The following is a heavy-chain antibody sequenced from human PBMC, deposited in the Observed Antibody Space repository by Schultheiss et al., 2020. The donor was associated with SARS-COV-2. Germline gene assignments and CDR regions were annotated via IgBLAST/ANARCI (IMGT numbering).Heavy chain of an antibody. Sequence: ASVKVSCKASGYTFTGYYMHWVRQAPGQGLEWMGWINPNSGGTNYAQKFQGRVTMTTDTSTSTAYMELRSLRSDDTAVYYCARDLGDILTGYYNPSDYWGQGTLVTVSS. J-gene: IGHJ4*02. CDR1: GYTFTGYY. D-gene: IGHD3-9*01. CDR3: ARDLGDILTGYYNPSDY. CDR2: INPNSGGT. V-gene: IGHV1-2*02.